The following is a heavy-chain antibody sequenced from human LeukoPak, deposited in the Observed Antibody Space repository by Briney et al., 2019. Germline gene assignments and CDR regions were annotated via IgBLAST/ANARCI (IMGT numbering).Heavy chain of an antibody. Sequence: GASVKVSCKASGYTFTGYYMHWVRQAPGQGLEWMGWINPNSGGTNYAQKFQGRVTMTRDTSISTAYMELSRLRSDDTAVYYCARDSSGYYPHYFDYWGQGALVTVSS. CDR1: GYTFTGYY. V-gene: IGHV1-2*02. CDR3: ARDSSGYYPHYFDY. CDR2: INPNSGGT. J-gene: IGHJ4*02. D-gene: IGHD3-22*01.